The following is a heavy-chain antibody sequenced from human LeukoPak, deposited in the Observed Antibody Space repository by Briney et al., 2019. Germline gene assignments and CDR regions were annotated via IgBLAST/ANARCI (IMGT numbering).Heavy chain of an antibody. CDR3: ARDPVGSSWYVLFDY. CDR1: GGTFSSYA. CDR2: IIPILGIA. D-gene: IGHD6-13*01. V-gene: IGHV1-69*04. Sequence: ASVKVSCKASGGTFSSYAISWVRQAPGQGLEWMGRIIPILGIANYAQKCQGRVTITADKSTSTAYMELSSLRSEDTAVYYCARDPVGSSWYVLFDYWGQATLVTVSS. J-gene: IGHJ4*02.